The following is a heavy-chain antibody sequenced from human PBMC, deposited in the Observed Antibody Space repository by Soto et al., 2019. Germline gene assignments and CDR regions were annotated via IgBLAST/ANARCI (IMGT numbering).Heavy chain of an antibody. V-gene: IGHV4-4*02. J-gene: IGHJ5*02. CDR1: GGSIGSSNW. CDR3: AYGYNYDH. CDR2: IYHSGST. Sequence: SETLSLTSAVSGGSIGSSNWWSCVRQPPGKGVEWIGEIYHSGSTNYNPSLKSRVTISVDTSKNQFSLKLSSVTAADTAVYYCAYGYNYDHWGQGTLVTVSS. D-gene: IGHD5-12*01.